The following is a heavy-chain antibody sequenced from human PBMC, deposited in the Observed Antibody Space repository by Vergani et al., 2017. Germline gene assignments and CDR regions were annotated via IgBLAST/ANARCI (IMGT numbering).Heavy chain of an antibody. CDR1: GGSISSGSYY. CDR2: IYTSGST. Sequence: QVQLQESGPGLVKPSQTLSLTCTVSGGSISSGSYYWSWIRQPAGKGLEWIGRIYTSGSTNYNPSLKSRVTISVDTSKNQFSLKLSSVTAADTAVYYCARNRPGGGRWLQLPLDFDYWGQGTLVTVSS. CDR3: ARNRPGGGRWLQLPLDFDY. J-gene: IGHJ4*02. V-gene: IGHV4-61*02. D-gene: IGHD5-24*01.